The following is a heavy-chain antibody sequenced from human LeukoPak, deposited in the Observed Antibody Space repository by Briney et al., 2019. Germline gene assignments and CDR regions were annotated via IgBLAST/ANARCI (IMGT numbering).Heavy chain of an antibody. J-gene: IGHJ6*02. D-gene: IGHD3/OR15-3a*01. CDR2: INHSGST. CDR1: GGSFSVYY. V-gene: IGHV4-34*01. CDR3: ASGEDWGYYYGMDV. Sequence: SETLSLTCAVYGGSFSVYYWSWIRQPPGKGLEWIGEINHSGSTNYNPSLKSRVTISVDTSKNQFSLKLSSVTAADTAVYYCASGEDWGYYYGMDVWGQGTTVTVSS.